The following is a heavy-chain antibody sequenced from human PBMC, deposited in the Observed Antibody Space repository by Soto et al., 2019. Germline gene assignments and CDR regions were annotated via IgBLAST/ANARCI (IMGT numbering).Heavy chain of an antibody. V-gene: IGHV1-2*04. J-gene: IGHJ6*03. CDR1: GDTFNDYY. CDR2: INPNGGVT. Sequence: QVQLVQSGDEVKKPGASVTVSCRSSGDTFNDYYIHWVRQAPGQGLEWMGWINPNGGVTKYAQKFQGWVSMTRDASIRAVYVQLSRRRSDDFAVYYGARECGGATATSDYYYFYTDVWGTGTTVTGPS. CDR3: ARECGGATATSDYYYFYTDV. D-gene: IGHD5-12*01.